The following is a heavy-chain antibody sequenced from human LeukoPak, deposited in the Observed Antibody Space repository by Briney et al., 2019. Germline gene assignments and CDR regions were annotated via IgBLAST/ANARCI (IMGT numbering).Heavy chain of an antibody. J-gene: IGHJ6*03. CDR2: IYTSGST. D-gene: IGHD6-13*01. CDR1: GGSISSYY. Sequence: SETLSLTCTVSGGSISSYYWSWIRQPAGKGLEWIGRIYTSGSTNYNPSLKSRVTMSVDTSKNQFSLKLSSVTAADTAVYYCAREPYSNWYNNYYYYMDVWGKGTTVTVSS. V-gene: IGHV4-4*07. CDR3: AREPYSNWYNNYYYYMDV.